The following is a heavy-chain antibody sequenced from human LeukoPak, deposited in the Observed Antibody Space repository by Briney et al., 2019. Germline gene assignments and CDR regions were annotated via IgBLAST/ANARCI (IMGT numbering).Heavy chain of an antibody. CDR2: IRYDGINK. Sequence: GGSLRLSCAASGFTFSSYGMYWVRQAPGKGLEWVAFIRYDGINKYYADSVKGRFTIARDNAKNYLYLQMNSLRAEDTALYYCAKDIHGSGSSHFDYWGQGTLVTVSS. CDR1: GFTFSSYG. D-gene: IGHD3-10*01. CDR3: AKDIHGSGSSHFDY. V-gene: IGHV3-30*02. J-gene: IGHJ4*02.